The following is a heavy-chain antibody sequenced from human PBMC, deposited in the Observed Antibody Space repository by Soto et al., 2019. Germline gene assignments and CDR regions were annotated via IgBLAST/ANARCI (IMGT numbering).Heavy chain of an antibody. CDR2: IYHSGST. Sequence: SETLSLTCAVSSGSISSSNWWSWVRQPPGKGLEWIGEIYHSGSTNYNPSLKSRVTISVDKSKNRFSLKLSSVTAADTAVYYCASTIAAVPDYYYYMDVWGQGTTVTVSS. V-gene: IGHV4-4*02. D-gene: IGHD6-13*01. CDR3: ASTIAAVPDYYYYMDV. CDR1: SGSISSSNW. J-gene: IGHJ6*03.